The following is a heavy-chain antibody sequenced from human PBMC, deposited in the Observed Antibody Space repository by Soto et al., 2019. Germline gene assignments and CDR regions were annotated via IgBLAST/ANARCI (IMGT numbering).Heavy chain of an antibody. Sequence: SETLSLTCTVSGSSISSSVYYWGWIRQPPGRGLEWIGSLYYNVGTYYNPSLKSRVAISADTSANQFSLMVNSVTAADTAIYYCARLPWRHWVDYWGQGTLVTVS. CDR2: LYYNVGT. V-gene: IGHV4-39*01. D-gene: IGHD3-16*01. CDR1: GSSISSSVYY. J-gene: IGHJ4*02. CDR3: ARLPWRHWVDY.